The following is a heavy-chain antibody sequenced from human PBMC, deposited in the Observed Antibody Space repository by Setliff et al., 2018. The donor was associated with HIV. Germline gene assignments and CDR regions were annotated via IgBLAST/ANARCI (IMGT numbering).Heavy chain of an antibody. J-gene: IGHJ6*02. CDR2: IYHNGFA. CDR3: GTAMYYYYGLDV. Sequence: SETLSLTCTVSGDSITGRWLSWIRQPPGKGLEWTGNIYHNGFANYNPSLKSRLTISVDTSKNQFSLKLSSVTAADAAVYYCGTAMYYYYGLDVWGQGIRVTVSS. D-gene: IGHD2-2*01. CDR1: GDSITGRW. V-gene: IGHV4-4*09.